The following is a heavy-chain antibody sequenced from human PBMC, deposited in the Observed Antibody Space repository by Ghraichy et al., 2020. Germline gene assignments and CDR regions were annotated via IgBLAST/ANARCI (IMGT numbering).Heavy chain of an antibody. CDR1: GYTFTSYD. Sequence: ASVKVSCKASGYTFTSYDINWVRQATGQGLEWMGWMNPNSGNTGYAQKFQGRVTMTRNTSISTAYMELSSLRSEDTAVYYCARGNDFWSGYYYDYYYGMDVWGQGTTVTVSS. CDR2: MNPNSGNT. V-gene: IGHV1-8*01. CDR3: ARGNDFWSGYYYDYYYGMDV. J-gene: IGHJ6*02. D-gene: IGHD3-3*01.